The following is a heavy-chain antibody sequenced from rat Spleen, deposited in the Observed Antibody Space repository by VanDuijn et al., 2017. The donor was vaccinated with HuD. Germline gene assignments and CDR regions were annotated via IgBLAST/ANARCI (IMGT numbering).Heavy chain of an antibody. CDR2: ISYGDSSGHSST. V-gene: IGHV5-17*01. Sequence: EVQLVESGGGLVQPGRSLKFSCAASGFTFSDYAMAWVRQAPKKGLEWVATISYGDSSGHSSTYYRDSVKGRFTISRDNAKSTLSLQMDSLRSEDTATYYCARRHYGYTDYFDHWGQGVMVTVSS. CDR1: GFTFSDYA. J-gene: IGHJ2*01. CDR3: ARRHYGYTDYFDH. D-gene: IGHD1-9*01.